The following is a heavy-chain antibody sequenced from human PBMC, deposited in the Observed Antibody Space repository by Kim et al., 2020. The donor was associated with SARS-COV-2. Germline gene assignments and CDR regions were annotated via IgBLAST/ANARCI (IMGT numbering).Heavy chain of an antibody. J-gene: IGHJ4*02. CDR3: ARGCSGGSCYHGGDY. D-gene: IGHD2-15*01. V-gene: IGHV1-69*01. Sequence: QEFQGRVTITADESTSTAYMELSSLRSEDTAVYYCARGCSGGSCYHGGDYWGQGTLVTVSS.